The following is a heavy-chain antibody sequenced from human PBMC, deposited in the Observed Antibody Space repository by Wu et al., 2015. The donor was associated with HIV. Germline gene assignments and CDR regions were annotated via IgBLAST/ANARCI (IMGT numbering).Heavy chain of an antibody. Sequence: QVHLEQSGAEVKKPGSSVKVSCKASGGTFSNYVISWVRQAPGQGLEWMGGIIPIFGTTNYAQKFQGRVTITTEKSSSTSYMELTSLTSNDTAVYYCAREIGSSGYFPWGQGRGSPSPQ. J-gene: IGHJ5*02. CDR2: IIPIFGTT. CDR3: AREIGSSGYFP. CDR1: GGTFSNYV. D-gene: IGHD3-22*01. V-gene: IGHV1-69*05.